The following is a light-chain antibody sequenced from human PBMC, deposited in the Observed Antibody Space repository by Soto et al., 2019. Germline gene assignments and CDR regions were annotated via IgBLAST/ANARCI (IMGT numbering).Light chain of an antibody. CDR3: QQYARSPLT. V-gene: IGKV3-20*01. CDR2: GAS. J-gene: IGKJ1*01. Sequence: EIVLTQSPGTLSLSPREIATLSCMASQSVSSSYLAWYQQKPGQAPRLLIYGASSRATGIPDRFSGSGSGTDFTLTISRLDPEDFAVYYCQQYARSPLTFGQGTKVDIK. CDR1: QSVSSSY.